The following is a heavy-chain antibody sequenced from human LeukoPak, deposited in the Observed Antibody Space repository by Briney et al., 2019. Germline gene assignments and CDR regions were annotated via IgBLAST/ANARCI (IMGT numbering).Heavy chain of an antibody. J-gene: IGHJ5*02. D-gene: IGHD3-9*01. CDR2: ISAYNGNT. CDR3: ARGNLRYFDWLPQAIWFDP. V-gene: IGHV1-18*01. Sequence: GASVRVSCKASGYTFTSYGISWVRQAPGQGLEWMGWISAYNGNTNYAQKLQGRVTMTTDTSTSTAYMELRSLRSDDTAVYYCARGNLRYFDWLPQAIWFDPWGQGTLVTVSS. CDR1: GYTFTSYG.